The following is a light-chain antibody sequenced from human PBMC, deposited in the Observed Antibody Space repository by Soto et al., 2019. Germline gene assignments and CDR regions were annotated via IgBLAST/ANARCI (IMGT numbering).Light chain of an antibody. CDR2: DVS. CDR3: SSYTSSSTYVL. CDR1: SSDVGGYNY. V-gene: IGLV2-14*01. Sequence: QSVLTQPASVSGSPGQSITISCTGTSSDVGGYNYVSWYQQHPGKAPKLMIYDVSNRPSGVSNRFSGSKSGNTASLTISGLQAEDEADYYCSSYTSSSTYVLFGGGTKLNVL. J-gene: IGLJ2*01.